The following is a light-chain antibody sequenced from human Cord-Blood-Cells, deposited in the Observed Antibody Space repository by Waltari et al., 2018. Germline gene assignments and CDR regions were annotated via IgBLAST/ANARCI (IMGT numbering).Light chain of an antibody. CDR1: QSISSW. CDR3: QQYNSYSRIT. Sequence: DIQMTQSPSTLSASVVDRVTITCRASQSISSWLAWYQQKPGNAPKLLIYKASSVESGVPSRFSGSGSGTEFTLTISSLQPDDFATYYCQQYNSYSRITFGGGTKVEIK. V-gene: IGKV1-5*03. CDR2: KAS. J-gene: IGKJ4*01.